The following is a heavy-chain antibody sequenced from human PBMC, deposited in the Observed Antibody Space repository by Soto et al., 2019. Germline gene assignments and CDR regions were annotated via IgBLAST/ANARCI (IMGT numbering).Heavy chain of an antibody. Sequence: SQTLSLPCAISVDSVSSNSAAWNWSRQSPSRGLEWLGRTYYRSKWYNDYAVSVKSRITINPDTSKNQFSLQLNSVTPEDTAVYYCARDLRKRSSWPTKPYYYYGMDVWGQGTTVTVSS. CDR1: VDSVSSNSAA. CDR2: TYYRSKWYN. D-gene: IGHD6-13*01. J-gene: IGHJ6*02. V-gene: IGHV6-1*01. CDR3: ARDLRKRSSWPTKPYYYYGMDV.